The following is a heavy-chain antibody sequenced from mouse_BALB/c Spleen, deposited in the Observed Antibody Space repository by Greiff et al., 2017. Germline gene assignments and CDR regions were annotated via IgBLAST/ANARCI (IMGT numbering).Heavy chain of an antibody. J-gene: IGHJ4*01. CDR1: GFTFSSYT. CDR3: ARIYDGYLAMDY. CDR2: ISSGGGNT. D-gene: IGHD2-3*01. V-gene: IGHV5-9*03. Sequence: EVKVVESGGGLVKPGGSLKLSCAASGFTFSSYTMSWVRQTPEKRLEWVATISSGGGNTYYPDSVKGRFTISRDNAKNNLYLQMSSLRSEDTALYYCARIYDGYLAMDYWGQGTSVTVSS.